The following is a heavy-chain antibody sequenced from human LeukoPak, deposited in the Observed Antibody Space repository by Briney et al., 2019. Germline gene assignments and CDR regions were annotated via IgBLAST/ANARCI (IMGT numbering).Heavy chain of an antibody. CDR1: GFTYSDYY. J-gene: IGHJ5*02. CDR2: ISSSSSYT. CDR3: ARGKDYSGS. Sequence: GGSLRLSCAASGFTYSDYYMSWVRQAPGKGLEWVSYISSSSSYTNYADSVKGRFTISRDNAKNSLYLQMNSLRAEDTAVHYCARGKDYSGSWGQGTLVTVSS. D-gene: IGHD3-10*01. V-gene: IGHV3-11*06.